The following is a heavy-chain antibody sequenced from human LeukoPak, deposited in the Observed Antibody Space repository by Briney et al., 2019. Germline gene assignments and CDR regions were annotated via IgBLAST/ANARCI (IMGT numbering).Heavy chain of an antibody. D-gene: IGHD3-16*02. V-gene: IGHV3-74*01. CDR1: GFTFSSYW. CDR3: ARDRSYPGDSASCYYYMDV. J-gene: IGHJ6*03. CDR2: IKSDGSST. Sequence: GGSLRLSCAASGFTFSSYWMRWVRQAPGKGLVWVSRIKSDGSSTTHADSVRGRFTISRDNAKNTLYLQMNSLRAEDTAVYYCARDRSYPGDSASCYYYMDVWGKGTSVTVSS.